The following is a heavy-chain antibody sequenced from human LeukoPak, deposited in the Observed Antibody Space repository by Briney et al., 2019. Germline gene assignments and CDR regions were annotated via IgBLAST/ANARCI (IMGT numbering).Heavy chain of an antibody. CDR2: IHYSGST. Sequence: GSLRLSCAASGFTFSDYYMSWIRQPPGKGLECIGNIHYSGSTHYNPSLKSRVTISVDTSKNQFSVKLNAVTATDTAVYYCARQSGTSKRTATWGQGTLVTVPS. J-gene: IGHJ5*02. CDR3: ARQSGTSKRTAT. D-gene: IGHD1-1*01. CDR1: GFTFSDYY. V-gene: IGHV4-34*01.